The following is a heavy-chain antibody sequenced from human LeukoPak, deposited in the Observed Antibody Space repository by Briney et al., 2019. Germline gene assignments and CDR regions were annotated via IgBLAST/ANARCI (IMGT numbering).Heavy chain of an antibody. CDR2: ISSSSSYI. CDR1: GFTFSTYS. Sequence: GGSLRLSCAASGFTFSTYSMNWVRQAPGKGLEWVASISSSSSYIYYAGSVKGRFTISRDNAKNSLYLQMNSLRAEDTAVYYCATEKWAAGTGEVDYWGQGTLVTVSS. J-gene: IGHJ4*02. CDR3: ATEKWAAGTGEVDY. D-gene: IGHD6-13*01. V-gene: IGHV3-21*01.